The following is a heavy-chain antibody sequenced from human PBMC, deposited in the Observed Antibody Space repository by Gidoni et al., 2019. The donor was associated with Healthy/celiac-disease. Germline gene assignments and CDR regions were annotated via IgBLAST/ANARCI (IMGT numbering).Heavy chain of an antibody. CDR2: IRSKANSYAT. D-gene: IGHD6-13*01. V-gene: IGHV3-73*02. J-gene: IGHJ4*02. CDR3: TRLGIAAAGIRGY. Sequence: EVQLVESGGGLVQPGGSLKLSCAASGFTFSGSAMHWVRQASGKGLEWVGRIRSKANSYATAYAASVKGRFTISRDDSKNTAYLQMNSLKTEDTAVYYCTRLGIAAAGIRGYWGQGTLVTVSS. CDR1: GFTFSGSA.